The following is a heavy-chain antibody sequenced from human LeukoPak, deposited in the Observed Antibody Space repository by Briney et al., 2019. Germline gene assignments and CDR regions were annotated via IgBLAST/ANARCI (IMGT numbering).Heavy chain of an antibody. V-gene: IGHV5-51*01. CDR1: GYSFTSYW. J-gene: IGHJ5*02. Sequence: GESQKISCKGSGYSFTSYWIGWVRQMPGKGLEWMGIIYPGDSDTRYSPSFQGQVTISADKSISTAYLQWSSLKASDTAMYYCARLAPIFYDFWSGYTNWFDPWGQGTLVTVSS. CDR3: ARLAPIFYDFWSGYTNWFDP. D-gene: IGHD3-3*01. CDR2: IYPGDSDT.